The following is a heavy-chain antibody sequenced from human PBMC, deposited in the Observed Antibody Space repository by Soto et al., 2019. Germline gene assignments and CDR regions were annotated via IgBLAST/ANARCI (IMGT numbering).Heavy chain of an antibody. CDR1: GGSISSGGYY. J-gene: IGHJ4*02. D-gene: IGHD3-3*02. Sequence: QVQLQESGPGLVKPSQTLSLTCTVSGGSISSGGYYWSWIRQHTGTGLEWIGDIYYIGRTYYSPSPKSRVTTPVDTSKNQFSLKLSSVTAADTAVYYCAREPLAWGPGTLVTVSS. CDR2: IYYIGRT. V-gene: IGHV4-31*03. CDR3: AREPLA.